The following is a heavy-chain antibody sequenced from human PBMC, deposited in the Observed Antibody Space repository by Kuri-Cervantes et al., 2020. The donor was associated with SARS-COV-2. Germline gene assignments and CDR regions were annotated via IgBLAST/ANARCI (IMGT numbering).Heavy chain of an antibody. CDR2: ISWNSGSI. J-gene: IGHJ6*02. D-gene: IGHD4-11*01. V-gene: IGHV3-9*01. Sequence: GGSLRLSCAASGFTFDDYAMHWVRQAPGKGLEWVSGISWNSGSIGYADSVKGRFTISRDNAKNSLYLQMNSLRAEDTAVYYCARDLYSNYDYYGMDVWGQGTTVTVSS. CDR1: GFTFDDYA. CDR3: ARDLYSNYDYYGMDV.